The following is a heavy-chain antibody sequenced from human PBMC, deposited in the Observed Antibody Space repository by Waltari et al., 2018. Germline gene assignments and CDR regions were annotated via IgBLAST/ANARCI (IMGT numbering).Heavy chain of an antibody. CDR1: GFTFSSYA. CDR3: TTEFRFGEPSDY. Sequence: EVQLVESGGGLVQPGGSLRLSCAASGFTFSSYAMSWVRQAPGKGLEWVSAISGSGGSTYYADSVKGRFTISRDNSKNTLYLQMNSLKTEDTAVYYCTTEFRFGEPSDYWGQGTLVTVSS. CDR2: ISGSGGST. V-gene: IGHV3-23*04. D-gene: IGHD3-10*01. J-gene: IGHJ4*02.